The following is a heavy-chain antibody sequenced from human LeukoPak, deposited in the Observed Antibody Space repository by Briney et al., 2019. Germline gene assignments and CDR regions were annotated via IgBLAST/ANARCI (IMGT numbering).Heavy chain of an antibody. J-gene: IGHJ6*02. CDR1: GGSISSYY. Sequence: SETLSLTCTVSGGSISSYYWSWIRQPPGKGLEWIGYIYYSGSTNYNPPLKSRVTISVDTSKNQFSLKLSSVTAADTAVYYCARDTDILTGYGMDVWGQGTTVTVSS. CDR3: ARDTDILTGYGMDV. V-gene: IGHV4-59*01. CDR2: IYYSGST. D-gene: IGHD3-9*01.